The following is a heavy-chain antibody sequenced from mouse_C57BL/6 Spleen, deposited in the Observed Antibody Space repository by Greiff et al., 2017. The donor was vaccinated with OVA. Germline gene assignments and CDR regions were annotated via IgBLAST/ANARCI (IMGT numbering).Heavy chain of an antibody. CDR2: IFPGSGST. V-gene: IGHV1-75*01. CDR1: GYTFTDYY. J-gene: IGHJ4*01. CDR3: AIYLCYYAMDY. D-gene: IGHD2-3*01. Sequence: QVQLQQSGPELVKPGASVKISCKASGYTFTDYYINWVKQRPGQGLEWIGWIFPGSGSTYYNEKFKGKATLTVDKSSSTASMLLSSLTSEDSAVYFCAIYLCYYAMDYWGQGTSVTVSS.